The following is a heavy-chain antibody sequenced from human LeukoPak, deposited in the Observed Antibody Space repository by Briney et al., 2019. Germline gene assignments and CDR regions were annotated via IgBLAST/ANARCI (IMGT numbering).Heavy chain of an antibody. D-gene: IGHD1-26*01. V-gene: IGHV1-69*05. CDR1: GGTFSSYA. CDR3: ARDPPEYSGSYYGY. Sequence: SVKVSXKASGGTFSSYAISWMRQAPGQGLEWMGRIIPIFGTANYAQKFQGRVTITTDESTSTAYMELSSLRSEDTAVYYCARDPPEYSGSYYGYWGQGTLVTVSS. J-gene: IGHJ4*02. CDR2: IIPIFGTA.